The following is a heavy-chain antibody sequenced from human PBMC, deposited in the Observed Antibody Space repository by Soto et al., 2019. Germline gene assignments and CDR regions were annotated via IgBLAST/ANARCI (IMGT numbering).Heavy chain of an antibody. Sequence: QVQLQESGPGLVKPSQTLSLTCTVSGGSISSGGYFWSWIRQHPGKGLEWVGFLYYSGSTFYNPSLKSRVTLSVDTSKDQFPLKPGSVTAADTAGYYCARGTTVTTGVFDYWGQGTLVTVSS. V-gene: IGHV4-31*03. CDR1: GGSISSGGYF. CDR3: ARGTTVTTGVFDY. D-gene: IGHD4-4*01. J-gene: IGHJ4*02. CDR2: LYYSGST.